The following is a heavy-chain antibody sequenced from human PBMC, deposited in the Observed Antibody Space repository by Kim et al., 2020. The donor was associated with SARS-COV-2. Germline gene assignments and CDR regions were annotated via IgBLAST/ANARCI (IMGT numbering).Heavy chain of an antibody. CDR2: ISWNSGSI. D-gene: IGHD3-9*01. J-gene: IGHJ6*02. CDR1: GFNFDDYA. Sequence: GGSLRLSCAASGFNFDDYAMHWVRQAPGKGLEWVSGISWNSGSIGYADSVKGRFTISRDNAKNSLYLQMNSLRAEDTALYYCATSEGVNILTGGIDYGMDVWGQGTTVTVSS. CDR3: ATSEGVNILTGGIDYGMDV. V-gene: IGHV3-9*01.